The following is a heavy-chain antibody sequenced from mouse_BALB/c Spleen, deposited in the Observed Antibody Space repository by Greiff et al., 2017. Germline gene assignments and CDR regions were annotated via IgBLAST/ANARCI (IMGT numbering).Heavy chain of an antibody. J-gene: IGHJ3*01. CDR3: APSTMITSFAY. CDR2: INPSSGYT. V-gene: IGHV1-4*01. D-gene: IGHD2-4*01. Sequence: QVHVKQSGAELARPGASVKMSCKASGYTFTSYTMHWVKQRPGQGLEWIGYINPSSGYTNYNQKFKDKATLTADKSSSTAYMQLSSLTSEDSAVYYCAPSTMITSFAYWGQGTLVTVSA. CDR1: GYTFTSYT.